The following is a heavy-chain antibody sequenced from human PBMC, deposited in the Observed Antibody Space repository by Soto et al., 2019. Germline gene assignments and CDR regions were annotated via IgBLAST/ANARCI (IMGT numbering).Heavy chain of an antibody. Sequence: GSLRLSCAASGFGFSSFGMHWVRQAPGKGPEWVALISLDGSNSYYAESVKGRFTTSRDNSKNTLYLQMNSLRAEDTAVYYCGVNNCERMAGPFDIWGQGTRVTVSS. CDR2: ISLDGSNS. CDR3: GVNNCERMAGPFDI. J-gene: IGHJ3*02. CDR1: GFGFSSFG. D-gene: IGHD2-21*01. V-gene: IGHV3-30*03.